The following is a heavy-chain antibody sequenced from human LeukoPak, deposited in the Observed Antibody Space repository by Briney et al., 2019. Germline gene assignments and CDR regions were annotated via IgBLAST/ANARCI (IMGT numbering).Heavy chain of an antibody. J-gene: IGHJ3*02. V-gene: IGHV4-31*03. CDR3: ARSIIVVVAAGALDI. CDR1: GGSISSGGYY. CDR2: IYYSGNT. Sequence: SETLSLTCTVSGGSISSGGYYWSWIRQYPGKGLEWIGYIYYSGNTYYNPSLKSRVTISVDTSKIQLSLKLNSVTAADTAVYYCARSIIVVVAAGALDIWGQGTMVTVSS. D-gene: IGHD2-21*02.